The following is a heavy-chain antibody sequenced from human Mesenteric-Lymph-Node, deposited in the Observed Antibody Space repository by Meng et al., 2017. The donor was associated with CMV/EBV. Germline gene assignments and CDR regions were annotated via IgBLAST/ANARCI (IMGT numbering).Heavy chain of an antibody. CDR3: ARELGYCSGGSCYGGTFEY. CDR1: SSSGYY. V-gene: IGHV4-34*01. Sequence: SSSGYYWRWIRQSPGKGLEWIGEINHSGSTNYNPSLKSRVTISVDTSKNPFSLKLSSVTAADTAVYYCARELGYCSGGSCYGGTFEYWGQGTLVTVSS. CDR2: INHSGST. D-gene: IGHD2-15*01. J-gene: IGHJ4*02.